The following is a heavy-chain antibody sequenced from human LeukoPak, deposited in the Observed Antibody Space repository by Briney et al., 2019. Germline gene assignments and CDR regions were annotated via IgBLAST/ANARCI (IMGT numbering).Heavy chain of an antibody. CDR1: GGSINSGY. CDR2: IDYSGST. V-gene: IGHV4-59*01. J-gene: IGHJ4*02. CDR3: AREQARYGDFDY. Sequence: SETLSLTCSVSGGSINSGYWSWIRQPPGKGLEWIGYIDYSGSTNYNPSLKSRVTISVDTSKNQFSLNLSSVTAADTAVYYCAREQARYGDFDYWGQGTLVTVSS. D-gene: IGHD4-17*01.